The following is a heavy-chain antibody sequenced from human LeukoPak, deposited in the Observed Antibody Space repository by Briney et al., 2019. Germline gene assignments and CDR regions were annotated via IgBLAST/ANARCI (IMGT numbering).Heavy chain of an antibody. CDR3: AKGSSAYGHPTSPLFDF. CDR2: VSADGTER. CDR1: GFTFSSYS. D-gene: IGHD6-19*01. Sequence: GGSLRLSCAASGFTFSSYSMNWVRQAPGRGLEWVAVVSADGTERYYADSVKGRFTISKDNSKNTMFLQMSSLRTEDTGVYYCAKGSSAYGHPTSPLFDFWGQGTLVTVSS. V-gene: IGHV3-30*18. J-gene: IGHJ4*02.